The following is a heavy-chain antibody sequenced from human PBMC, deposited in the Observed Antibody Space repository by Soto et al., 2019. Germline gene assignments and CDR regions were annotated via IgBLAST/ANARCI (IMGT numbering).Heavy chain of an antibody. D-gene: IGHD2-8*01. CDR1: GGSFSGYY. Sequence: QVQLQQWGAGLLKPSETLSLTCAVYGGSFSGYYWSWIRQPPGKGLEWIGEINHSGSTNYNPSLKSRVTISVDTSKNQFSLKLSSVTAADTAVYYCARRGIYCTNGVCSHWFDPWGQGTLVTVSS. J-gene: IGHJ5*02. V-gene: IGHV4-34*01. CDR2: INHSGST. CDR3: ARRGIYCTNGVCSHWFDP.